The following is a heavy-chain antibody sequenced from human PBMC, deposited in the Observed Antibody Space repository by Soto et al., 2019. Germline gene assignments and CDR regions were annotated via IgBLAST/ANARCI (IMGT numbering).Heavy chain of an antibody. Sequence: GSLRLSCAASGFTFSSYGIHWVRQAPGKGLEWVAVISYDGSNKYYADSVKGRFTISRDNSKNTLYLQMNSLRTEDTAMYYCAKDRYCSGGTCLNFYGMDVWGQGTTVTVSS. V-gene: IGHV3-30*18. D-gene: IGHD2-15*01. CDR3: AKDRYCSGGTCLNFYGMDV. CDR1: GFTFSSYG. J-gene: IGHJ6*02. CDR2: ISYDGSNK.